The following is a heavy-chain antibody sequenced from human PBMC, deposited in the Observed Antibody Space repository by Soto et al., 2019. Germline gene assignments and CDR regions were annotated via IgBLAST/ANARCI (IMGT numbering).Heavy chain of an antibody. CDR3: ARMLIAAAYYFDY. Sequence: QLQLQESGPGLVKPSETLSLTCTVSGGSISSSSYYWGWIRQPPGKGLEWIGSIYYSGSTYYNPSLKSRVTISVDTSKNQFSLKLSSVTAADTAVYYCARMLIAAAYYFDYWGQGTLVTVSS. CDR1: GGSISSSSYY. J-gene: IGHJ4*02. V-gene: IGHV4-39*01. CDR2: IYYSGST. D-gene: IGHD6-13*01.